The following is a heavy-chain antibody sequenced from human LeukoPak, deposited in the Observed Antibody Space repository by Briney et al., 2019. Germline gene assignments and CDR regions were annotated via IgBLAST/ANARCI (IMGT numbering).Heavy chain of an antibody. CDR3: ARDQGLLIPFDAFDI. V-gene: IGHV3-64*01. J-gene: IGHJ3*02. Sequence: GGSLRLSCAASGFTFSSYAMHWVRQAPGKGLEYVSAISSNGGSTYYANSVKGRFTISRDNSKNTLYLQMGSLRAEDMAVYYCARDQGLLIPFDAFDIWGQGTMVTVSS. CDR2: ISSNGGST. D-gene: IGHD2-15*01. CDR1: GFTFSSYA.